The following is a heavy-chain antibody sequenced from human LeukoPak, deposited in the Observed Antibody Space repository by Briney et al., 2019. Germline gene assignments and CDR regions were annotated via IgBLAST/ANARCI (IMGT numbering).Heavy chain of an antibody. Sequence: GGSLRLSCAASGFTFSSYWMYWVRQAPGKGLVWVSRINNDGTTTNFADSVKRRFTISRDNTKNTVYLHMNSLRAEDTAVYYCTRDITLTRGGRSDYWGQGTLVTVSS. J-gene: IGHJ4*02. CDR2: INNDGTTT. V-gene: IGHV3-74*01. CDR3: TRDITLTRGGRSDY. CDR1: GFTFSSYW. D-gene: IGHD3-10*01.